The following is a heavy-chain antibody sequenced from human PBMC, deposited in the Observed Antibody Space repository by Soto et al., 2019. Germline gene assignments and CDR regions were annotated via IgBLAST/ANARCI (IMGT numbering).Heavy chain of an antibody. CDR2: INHSGST. CDR1: GGSFSGYY. D-gene: IGHD2-2*01. V-gene: IGHV4-34*01. J-gene: IGHJ6*03. CDR3: ARGRGYCSSTSCYRPADYYYYYLAV. Sequence: SETLSLTCAVYGGSFSGYYWSWIRQPPGKGLEWIGEINHSGSTNYNPSLKSRVTISVDTSKNQFSLKLSSVTAADTAVYYCARGRGYCSSTSCYRPADYYYYYLAVWGQGTTVTVSS.